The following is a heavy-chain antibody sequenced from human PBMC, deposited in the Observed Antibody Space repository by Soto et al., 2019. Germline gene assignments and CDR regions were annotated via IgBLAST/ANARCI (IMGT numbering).Heavy chain of an antibody. D-gene: IGHD4-17*01. CDR1: ACSISGYH. CDR2: VYYSGRT. J-gene: IGHJ6*03. V-gene: IGHV4-59*08. Sequence: VTVSLTCTVSACSISGYHWSRNPQPPGKGLERMGYVYYSGRTNYNPSLKSRATTSVATTKNQFSLKLNSVTAADTALYYNARVGGDYAYYYIDVWGKGTTVTVSS. CDR3: ARVGGDYAYYYIDV.